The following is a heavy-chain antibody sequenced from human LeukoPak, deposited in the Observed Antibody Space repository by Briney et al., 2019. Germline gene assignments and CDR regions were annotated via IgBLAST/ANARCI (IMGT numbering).Heavy chain of an antibody. J-gene: IGHJ4*02. CDR3: ASQLHYGTSYDVY. D-gene: IGHD3-10*01. Sequence: ASVKVSCKASGGTFSSYAISWVRQAPGQGLEWMGGIIPIFGTANYAQKFQGRVTITADESTSTAYMELSSLRSEDTAVYYCASQLHYGTSYDVYWGQGTLVTVSS. CDR2: IIPIFGTA. V-gene: IGHV1-69*13. CDR1: GGTFSSYA.